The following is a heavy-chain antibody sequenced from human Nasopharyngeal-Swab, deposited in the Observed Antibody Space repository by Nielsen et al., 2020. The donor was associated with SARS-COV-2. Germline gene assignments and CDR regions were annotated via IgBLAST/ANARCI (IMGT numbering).Heavy chain of an antibody. CDR3: ARVDHCGGDCFPARARLHAFDI. CDR1: GFTFSSYS. D-gene: IGHD2-21*02. Sequence: GESLKISCAASGFTFSSYSMNWVRQAPGKGLEWVSSISSSSSYIYYADSVKGRFTISRDNAKNSLYLQMNSLRAEDTAVYYCARVDHCGGDCFPARARLHAFDIWGQGTMVTVS. J-gene: IGHJ3*02. V-gene: IGHV3-21*01. CDR2: ISSSSSYI.